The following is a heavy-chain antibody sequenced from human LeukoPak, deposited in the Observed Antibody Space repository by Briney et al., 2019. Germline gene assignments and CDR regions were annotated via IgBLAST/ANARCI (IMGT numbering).Heavy chain of an antibody. Sequence: GGPLRLSCAASGFTLTTYSIHWVRQAPGKGLEWVAVMSYGGTNKYYADSVKGRFIISRDNSEHTVYLQMNDLRAEDTAVYYCARVRVPSRILLPYFDYWGQGALVTVSS. J-gene: IGHJ4*02. CDR3: ARVRVPSRILLPYFDY. CDR2: MSYGGTNK. D-gene: IGHD2-15*01. V-gene: IGHV3-30*03. CDR1: GFTLTTYS.